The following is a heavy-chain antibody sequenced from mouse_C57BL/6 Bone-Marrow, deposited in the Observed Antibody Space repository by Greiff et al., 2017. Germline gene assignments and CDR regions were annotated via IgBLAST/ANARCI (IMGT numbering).Heavy chain of an antibody. CDR2: IDPSDSYT. D-gene: IGHD1-1*01. Sequence: QVQLQQPGAELVMPGASVKLSCQASGYTFTSYWMHWVKQRPGQGLEWIGEIDPSDSYTNYNQKFKGKSTLTVDKSSSTAYMQLSSLTSEDSAVYYCARETTVAPYYAMDYWGQGTSVTVSS. J-gene: IGHJ4*01. V-gene: IGHV1-69*01. CDR1: GYTFTSYW. CDR3: ARETTVAPYYAMDY.